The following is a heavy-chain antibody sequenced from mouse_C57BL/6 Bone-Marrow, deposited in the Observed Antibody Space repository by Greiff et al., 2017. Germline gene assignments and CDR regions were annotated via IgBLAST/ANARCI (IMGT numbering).Heavy chain of an antibody. Sequence: VQLKESGAELVRPGASVKLSCTASGFNIKDDYMHWVKQRPEQGLEWIGWIDPENGDTEYASKFQGKATITADTSSNTAYLQLSSLTSEDTAVYYCTIYYYGSYWGQGTTPTVSA. D-gene: IGHD1-1*01. CDR3: TIYYYGSY. CDR2: IDPENGDT. CDR1: GFNIKDDY. V-gene: IGHV14-4*01. J-gene: IGHJ2*01.